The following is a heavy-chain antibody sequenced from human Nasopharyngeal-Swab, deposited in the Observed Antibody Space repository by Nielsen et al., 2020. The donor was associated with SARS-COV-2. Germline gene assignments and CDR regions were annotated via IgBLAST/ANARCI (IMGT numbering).Heavy chain of an antibody. D-gene: IGHD2-21*01. Sequence: VLQAPGRSLDGLGLFIAGNGHTKSSHKCQGRVTITRDTSASTAYMELSSLRSEDTAVYYCARDPTVIADYYYYYYMDVWGKGTTVTVSS. J-gene: IGHJ6*03. CDR3: ARDPTVIADYYYYYYMDV. CDR2: FIAGNGHT. V-gene: IGHV1-3*01.